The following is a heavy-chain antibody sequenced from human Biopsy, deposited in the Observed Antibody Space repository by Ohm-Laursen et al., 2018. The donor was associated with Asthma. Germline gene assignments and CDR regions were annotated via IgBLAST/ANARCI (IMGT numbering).Heavy chain of an antibody. CDR3: ARVASYGDIYFAIDV. CDR1: GAYIGSRDHH. CDR2: VFWSGTT. D-gene: IGHD5-18*01. V-gene: IGHV4-30-4*02. Sequence: SDTLSLTCTVGGAYIGSRDHHWSWIRQSPGTGLEWIGFVFWSGTTHYNRSLERRLSISIDTTRNEFSMTLRSVTAADAAVYFCARVASYGDIYFAIDVWGPGTTV. J-gene: IGHJ6*02.